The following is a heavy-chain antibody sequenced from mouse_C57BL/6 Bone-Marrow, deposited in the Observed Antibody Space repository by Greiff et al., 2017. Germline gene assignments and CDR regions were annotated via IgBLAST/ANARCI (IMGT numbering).Heavy chain of an antibody. CDR1: DSEVFPIAY. CDR3: ARNGSSYDYAMDY. D-gene: IGHD1-1*01. CDR2: ILPSIGRT. V-gene: IGHV15-2*01. Sequence: VQLQQSGSELRSPGSSVKLSCKDFDSEVFPIAYMSWVRQKPGHGFEWIGGILPSIGRTIYGEEFEDKATLDADTLSNTAYLELNSLTSEDSAIYYCARNGSSYDYAMDYWGQGTSVTVSS. J-gene: IGHJ4*01.